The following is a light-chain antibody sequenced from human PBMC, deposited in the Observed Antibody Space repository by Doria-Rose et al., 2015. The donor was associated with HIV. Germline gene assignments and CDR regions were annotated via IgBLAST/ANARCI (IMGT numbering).Light chain of an antibody. CDR3: QQYYDTPS. CDR2: WVS. J-gene: IGKJ3*01. Sequence: DIRVTQSPESLGMSLGERATLNCKSNQSLLYTSKNYLAWYQQKPGQPPKLLIYWVSTRQSGVPARFSGSGSGTDFTLTISSLEAEDVAVYYCQQYYDTPSFGPGTTVGIK. CDR1: QSLLYTSKNY. V-gene: IGKV4-1*01.